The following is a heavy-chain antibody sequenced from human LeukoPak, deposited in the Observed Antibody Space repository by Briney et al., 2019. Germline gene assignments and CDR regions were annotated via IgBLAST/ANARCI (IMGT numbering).Heavy chain of an antibody. CDR1: GFTFSSYA. D-gene: IGHD1-26*01. CDR2: ISYDGSNK. J-gene: IGHJ4*02. CDR3: ARVGSGSYYYFDY. V-gene: IGHV3-30-3*01. Sequence: GGSLRLSCAASGFTFSSYAMHWVRQAPGKGLEWVAVISYDGSNKYYADSVKGRFTISRDNSKNTPYLQMNSLRAEDTAVYYCARVGSGSYYYFDYWGQGTLVTVSS.